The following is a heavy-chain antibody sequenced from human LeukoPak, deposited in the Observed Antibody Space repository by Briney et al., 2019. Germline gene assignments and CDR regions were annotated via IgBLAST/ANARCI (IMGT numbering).Heavy chain of an antibody. D-gene: IGHD1-26*01. J-gene: IGHJ5*02. CDR1: GFTFSGNA. V-gene: IGHV3-23*01. Sequence: PGGSLRLSCAASGFTFSGNAMSWVRQAPGKGLEWVSIITGNGGRTYYADSVKGRFTISRDNSKNTLSLQMNSLRAEDTAVYYCARDERWELHNWFDPWGQGTLVTVSS. CDR2: ITGNGGRT. CDR3: ARDERWELHNWFDP.